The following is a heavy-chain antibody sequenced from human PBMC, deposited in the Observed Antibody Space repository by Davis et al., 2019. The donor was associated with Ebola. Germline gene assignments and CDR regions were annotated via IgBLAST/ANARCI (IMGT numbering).Heavy chain of an antibody. CDR1: GFTFSSFA. D-gene: IGHD2-2*02. CDR3: ARLDCTSSNCYTGNYYYYYGVDV. Sequence: GSLKISCAASGFTFSSFAMSWVRQAPGKGLEWVSTISGTSTYTYYADSVKGRFTISRDNSKNTLYLQVNSLRAEDTALYYCARLDCTSSNCYTGNYYYYYGVDVWGQGTTVTVSS. V-gene: IGHV3-23*01. CDR2: ISGTSTYT. J-gene: IGHJ6*02.